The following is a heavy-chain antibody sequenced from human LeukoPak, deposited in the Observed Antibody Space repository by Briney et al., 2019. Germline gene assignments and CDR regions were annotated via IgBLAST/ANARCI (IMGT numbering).Heavy chain of an antibody. Sequence: PSETLSLTCTVSGGSISSSSYYWGWLRQPPGKGLEWIGRIYYSGSTCYNPSLKSRVTISVDTSKNQFSLKLSSVTAADTAVYYCARSLACRSFGEFLPFYYYMDVWGKGNTVTVSS. J-gene: IGHJ6*03. D-gene: IGHD3-10*01. CDR3: ARSLACRSFGEFLPFYYYMDV. CDR2: IYYSGST. V-gene: IGHV4-39*07. CDR1: GGSISSSSYY.